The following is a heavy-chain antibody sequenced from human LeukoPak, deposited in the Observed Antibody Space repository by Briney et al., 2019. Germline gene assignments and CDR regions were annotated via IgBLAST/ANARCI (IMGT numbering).Heavy chain of an antibody. CDR2: MNPNSGNT. CDR3: ARGLMVRGAYWFDP. Sequence: GASVKVSCKASGYTFTSYDINWVRQATGQGLEWMGWMNPNSGNTGYAQKFQGRVTITRNTSISTAYMELGSLRSEDTAVYYCARGLMVRGAYWFDPWGQGTLVTVSS. D-gene: IGHD3-10*01. CDR1: GYTFTSYD. V-gene: IGHV1-8*03. J-gene: IGHJ5*02.